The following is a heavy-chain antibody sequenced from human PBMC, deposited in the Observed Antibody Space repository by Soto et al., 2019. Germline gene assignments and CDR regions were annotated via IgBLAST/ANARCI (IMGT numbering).Heavy chain of an antibody. J-gene: IGHJ4*02. CDR2: MYYSGGS. CDR3: VRSGHSFGGVM. D-gene: IGHD3-16*01. V-gene: IGHV4-59*01. Sequence: SETLSLTCTVSGASMNNYYGSWVLQPPGKGLEWIGYMYYSGGSNSNPSLKGRVTISVNTSKNQISLKLTSVTAAATAVYYCVRSGHSFGGVMWGQGTLVTVSS. CDR1: GASMNNYY.